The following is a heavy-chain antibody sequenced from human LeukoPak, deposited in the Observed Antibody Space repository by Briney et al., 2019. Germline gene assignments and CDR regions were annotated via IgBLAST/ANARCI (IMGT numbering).Heavy chain of an antibody. D-gene: IGHD3-22*01. CDR1: GGSISSSSYY. V-gene: IGHV4-39*01. J-gene: IGHJ4*02. CDR3: ARFYYDSSGYYFPYFDY. Sequence: SETLSLTCTVSGGSISSSSYYWGWIRQPPGKGLEWIGSIYYSGSTYYNPSLKSRVTISVHTSKNQFSLKLSSVTAADTAVYYCARFYYDSSGYYFPYFDYWGQGTLVTVSS. CDR2: IYYSGST.